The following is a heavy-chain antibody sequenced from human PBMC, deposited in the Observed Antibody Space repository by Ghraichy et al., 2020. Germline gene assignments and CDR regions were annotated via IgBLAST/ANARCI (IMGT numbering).Heavy chain of an antibody. CDR2: INHSGST. CDR3: ARGPHCSSTSCYRVWFDP. J-gene: IGHJ5*02. Sequence: SETLSLTCAVYGGSFSGYYWSWIRQPPGKGLEWIGEINHSGSTNYNPSLKSRVTISVDTSKNQFSLKLSSVTAADTAVYYCARGPHCSSTSCYRVWFDPWGQGTLVTVSS. CDR1: GGSFSGYY. D-gene: IGHD2-2*01. V-gene: IGHV4-34*01.